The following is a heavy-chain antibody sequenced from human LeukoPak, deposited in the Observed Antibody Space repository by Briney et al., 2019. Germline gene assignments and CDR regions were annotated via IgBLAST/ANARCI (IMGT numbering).Heavy chain of an antibody. CDR2: INPSGGST. CDR3: AREYYYGSGSYLRFDP. Sequence: ASVKVSCKASGYTFTSYYMHWVRQAPGQGLEWMGIINPSGGSTSYAQKFQGRVTITADESTSTAYMELSSLRSEDTAVYYCAREYYYGSGSYLRFDPWGQGTLVTVSS. J-gene: IGHJ5*02. V-gene: IGHV1-46*01. CDR1: GYTFTSYY. D-gene: IGHD3-10*01.